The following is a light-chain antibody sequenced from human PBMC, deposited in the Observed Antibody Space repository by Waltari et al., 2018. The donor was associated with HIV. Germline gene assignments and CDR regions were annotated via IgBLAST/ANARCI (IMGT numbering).Light chain of an antibody. V-gene: IGLV2-14*03. Sequence: QSALTQPASVSGSPGQSLTISCTGTSSDVGGYNYVSWYQQNPGKAPKLMIYDVSNRPSGVSNRFSGSKSGNTASLTISGLQAEDEADYYCSSYTSSSPYAFGTGTKVTVL. J-gene: IGLJ1*01. CDR3: SSYTSSSPYA. CDR1: SSDVGGYNY. CDR2: DVS.